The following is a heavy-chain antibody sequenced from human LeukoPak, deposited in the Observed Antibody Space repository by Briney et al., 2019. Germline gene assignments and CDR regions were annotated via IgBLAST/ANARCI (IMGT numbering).Heavy chain of an antibody. D-gene: IGHD2-2*01. Sequence: AAVKVSCKASGGTFISYAISWVRHAPGQGLELMGGIIPIFGTANYAQKFQGRVTITADESTSTAYMELRSLSSEHTAVYYCARVQMLGYCSSASCYPSDNWFDPWGQGTVVSVSA. V-gene: IGHV1-69*13. CDR1: GGTFISYA. J-gene: IGHJ5*02. CDR3: ARVQMLGYCSSASCYPSDNWFDP. CDR2: IIPIFGTA.